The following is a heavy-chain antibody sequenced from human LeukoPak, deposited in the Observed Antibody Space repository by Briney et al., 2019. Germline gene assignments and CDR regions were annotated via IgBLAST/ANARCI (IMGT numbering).Heavy chain of an antibody. Sequence: GGSLRLSCAASGLTFGSYWMHWVRQAPGKGPVWVSRINSDGSTTSYADSVKGRFTISRDNAKNTLYLQMNSLRVEDTAVYYCASTNRLDYWGQATLVTVYS. CDR1: GLTFGSYW. V-gene: IGHV3-74*01. J-gene: IGHJ4*02. CDR3: ASTNRLDY. D-gene: IGHD2/OR15-2a*01. CDR2: INSDGSTT.